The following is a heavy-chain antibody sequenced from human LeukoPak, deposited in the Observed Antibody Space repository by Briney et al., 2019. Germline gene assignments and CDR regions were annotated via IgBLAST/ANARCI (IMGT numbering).Heavy chain of an antibody. D-gene: IGHD5-12*01. CDR1: DDSISSSSYY. CDR3: ARRGDIVATIRRRLNAFDI. CDR2: IYYSGST. J-gene: IGHJ3*02. Sequence: SDTLSLTCIISDDSISSSSYYWGWIRQPPGKGLEWIGSIYYSGSTYYNPSLKSRVTISVDTSKNQFSLKLSSVTAADTAVYYCARRGDIVATIRRRLNAFDIWGQGTMVTVSS. V-gene: IGHV4-39*07.